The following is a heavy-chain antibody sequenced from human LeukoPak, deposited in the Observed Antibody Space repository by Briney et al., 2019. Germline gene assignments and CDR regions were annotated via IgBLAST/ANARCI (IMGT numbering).Heavy chain of an antibody. J-gene: IGHJ1*01. CDR1: GVSFSDNY. CDR2: INHSGGT. Sequence: SETLSLTCAVYGVSFSDNYWSWLRQPPGEGLEWIGEINHSGGTNYNPSLKSRVTISQDTSKNQFFLKLYFVTAADTAVYYCARGRWDVRFQNWGQGTLVTVSA. V-gene: IGHV4-34*01. D-gene: IGHD4-23*01. CDR3: ARGRWDVRFQN.